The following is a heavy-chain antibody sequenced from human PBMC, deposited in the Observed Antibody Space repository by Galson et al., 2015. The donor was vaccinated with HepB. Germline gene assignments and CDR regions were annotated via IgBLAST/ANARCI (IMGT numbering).Heavy chain of an antibody. V-gene: IGHV3-23*01. CDR2: ISGNAAKP. CDR1: GFTFSSCA. D-gene: IGHD4-17*01. CDR3: AKDTYGDYRGFDY. Sequence: SLRLSCAASGFTFSSCAMNWVRQAPGKGLEWVSSISGNAAKPNYADSVNGRFTISRDNSKNTLYLQLNSLTVEDTAEYYCAKDTYGDYRGFDYWGQGTLVTVSS. J-gene: IGHJ4*02.